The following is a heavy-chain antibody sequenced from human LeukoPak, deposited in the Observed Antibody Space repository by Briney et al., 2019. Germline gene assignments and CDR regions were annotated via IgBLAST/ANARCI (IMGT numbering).Heavy chain of an antibody. CDR1: AFTFSSYW. CDR3: ARGPDYYGSGSYGN. D-gene: IGHD3-10*01. CDR2: IKQDGSNK. J-gene: IGHJ4*02. Sequence: GRSLRPSRAASAFTFSSYWMSWVRKAPGKGLEWVANIKQDGSNKYYADSVKGRFTISRDNSKNTLYLQMNSLRAEDTAVYYCARGPDYYGSGSYGNWGEGTLVTVSS. V-gene: IGHV3-7*01.